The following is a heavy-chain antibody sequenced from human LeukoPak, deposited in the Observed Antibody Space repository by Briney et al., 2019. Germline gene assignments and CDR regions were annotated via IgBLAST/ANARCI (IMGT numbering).Heavy chain of an antibody. CDR1: GGTFSSYA. Sequence: SVKVSCKASGGTFSSYAISWVRQAPGQGLEWMGGIIPIFGTANYAQKFQGRVTITADESTSTAYMELSSLRSEDTAVYYCARLAIAVAGTRNYYYYGMDVWGQGTTVTVSS. J-gene: IGHJ6*02. V-gene: IGHV1-69*13. D-gene: IGHD6-19*01. CDR2: IIPIFGTA. CDR3: ARLAIAVAGTRNYYYYGMDV.